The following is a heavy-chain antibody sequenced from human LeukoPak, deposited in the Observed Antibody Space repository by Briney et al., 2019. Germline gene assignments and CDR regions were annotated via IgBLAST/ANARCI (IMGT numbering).Heavy chain of an antibody. J-gene: IGHJ6*02. Sequence: ASVKVSCKASGYTFTSYDINWVRPATGQGLEWMGWMNPNSGNTGYAQKFQGRVTMTRNTSISTAYMELSSLRSEDTAVYYCARLYYDFWSGYYDTYYYYGMDVWGQGTTVTVSS. CDR3: ARLYYDFWSGYYDTYYYYGMDV. D-gene: IGHD3-3*01. CDR1: GYTFTSYD. V-gene: IGHV1-8*01. CDR2: MNPNSGNT.